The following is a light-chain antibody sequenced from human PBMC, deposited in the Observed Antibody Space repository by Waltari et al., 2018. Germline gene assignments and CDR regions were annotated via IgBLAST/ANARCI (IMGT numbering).Light chain of an antibody. CDR2: EVR. V-gene: IGLV2-8*01. J-gene: IGLJ2*01. CDR1: STDVGVYNY. CDR3: ASFAGSNTL. Sequence: QSALTQPPSASGSPGQSVTMSCTGTSTDVGVYNYVAWSQQHPGKAPKHLIHEVRERPRGVPDRFSGSKSGNTDSLTVSGLQPEDEADYYCASFAGSNTLFGGGTKLTVL.